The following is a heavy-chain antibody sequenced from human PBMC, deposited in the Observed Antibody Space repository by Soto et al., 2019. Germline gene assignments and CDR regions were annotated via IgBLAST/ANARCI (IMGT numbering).Heavy chain of an antibody. CDR1: GFTFSTYG. CDR3: AKQFGTGGYYFDH. V-gene: IGHV3-30*18. Sequence: QVKLVQSGGGEVQPGRSLRLSCAASGFTFSTYGMHWVRQAPGKGLEWVALISYDGTNKYYGDSVKGRFTISRDNSKNTVYLQMNSLRAEDTAVYYCAKQFGTGGYYFDHWGQGTLVTVSS. D-gene: IGHD1-1*01. CDR2: ISYDGTNK. J-gene: IGHJ4*02.